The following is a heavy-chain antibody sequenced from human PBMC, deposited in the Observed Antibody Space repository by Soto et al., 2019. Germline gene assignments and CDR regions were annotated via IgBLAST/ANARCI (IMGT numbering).Heavy chain of an antibody. Sequence: QLQLQESGPGLVKPSETLSLTCTVSGGSISSSSYYWGWIRQPPGKGLEWIGSIYYSGSTYYNPSLKSRVTISVDTSKNQFSLKLSSVTAADTAVYYCARARVVVPAAMFVYFDYWGQGTLVTVSS. CDR2: IYYSGST. V-gene: IGHV4-39*01. CDR3: ARARVVVPAAMFVYFDY. J-gene: IGHJ4*02. CDR1: GGSISSSSYY. D-gene: IGHD2-2*01.